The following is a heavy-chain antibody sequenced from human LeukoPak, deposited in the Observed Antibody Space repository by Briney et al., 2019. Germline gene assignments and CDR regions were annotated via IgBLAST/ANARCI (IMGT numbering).Heavy chain of an antibody. J-gene: IGHJ3*02. CDR2: IYPGDSDT. V-gene: IGHV5-51*01. Sequence: GESLEISCKGSGYSFTSYWIGWVRQMPGKGLEWMGIIYPGDSDTRYSPSFQGQVTISADKSISTAYPQWSSLKASDTAMYYCARPSSGWDLTGAFDIWGQGTMVTVSS. CDR3: ARPSSGWDLTGAFDI. CDR1: GYSFTSYW. D-gene: IGHD6-19*01.